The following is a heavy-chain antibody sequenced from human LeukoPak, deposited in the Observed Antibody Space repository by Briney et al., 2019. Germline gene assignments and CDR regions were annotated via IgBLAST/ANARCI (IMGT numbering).Heavy chain of an antibody. Sequence: SVKVSCKASGYTFTSYGISWVRQAPGQGLKWMGGIIPIFGTANYAQKFQGRVTITADESTSTAYMELSSLRSEDTAVYYCARGYYDSSGYYPRFDYWGQGTLVTVSS. D-gene: IGHD3-22*01. CDR2: IIPIFGTA. CDR1: GYTFTSYG. CDR3: ARGYYDSSGYYPRFDY. V-gene: IGHV1-69*13. J-gene: IGHJ4*02.